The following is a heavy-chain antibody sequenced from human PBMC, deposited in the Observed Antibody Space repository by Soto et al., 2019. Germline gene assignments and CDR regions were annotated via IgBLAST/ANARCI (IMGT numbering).Heavy chain of an antibody. Sequence: PSETLSLTCTVSGGSISSSSYYWGWIRQPPGKGLEWIGSIYYSGSTYYNPSLKSRVTISVDTSKNQFSLKLSSVTAADTAVYYCARRTFGAYYYDSSGSDQPFDYWGQGTLDTVSS. CDR1: GGSISSSSYY. CDR2: IYYSGST. V-gene: IGHV4-39*01. J-gene: IGHJ4*02. CDR3: ARRTFGAYYYDSSGSDQPFDY. D-gene: IGHD3-22*01.